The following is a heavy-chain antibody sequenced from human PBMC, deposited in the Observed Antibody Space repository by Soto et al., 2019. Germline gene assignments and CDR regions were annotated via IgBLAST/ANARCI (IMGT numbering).Heavy chain of an antibody. J-gene: IGHJ3*02. Sequence: QVQLQESGPGLVKPSETLSLTCTVSGGSVSSGSYYWSWIRQPPGKGLEWIGYIYYSGSTNYNPSLKSRVTISVDTSKNQFSLKLSSVTAADTAVYYCAREVVVPAKTLEGNAFDIWGQGTMVTVSS. V-gene: IGHV4-61*01. CDR3: AREVVVPAKTLEGNAFDI. D-gene: IGHD2-2*01. CDR1: GGSVSSGSYY. CDR2: IYYSGST.